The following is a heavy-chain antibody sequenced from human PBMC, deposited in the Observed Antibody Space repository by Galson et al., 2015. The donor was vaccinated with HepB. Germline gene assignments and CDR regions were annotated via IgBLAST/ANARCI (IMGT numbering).Heavy chain of an antibody. D-gene: IGHD3-3*02. CDR1: GLTVSNDY. V-gene: IGHV3-66*01. CDR3: ARVARALYWYFDV. Sequence: SLRLSCAASGLTVSNDYMSWVRQAPGKGLQWVSVIYSGGSIYYADSVKGRFTISIDNSKDTLYLQMNSLRAEDTAVYYCARVARALYWYFDVWGRGTLVTVSS. CDR2: IYSGGSI. J-gene: IGHJ2*01.